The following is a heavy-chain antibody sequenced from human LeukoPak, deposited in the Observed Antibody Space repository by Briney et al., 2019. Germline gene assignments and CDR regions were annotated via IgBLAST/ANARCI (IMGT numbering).Heavy chain of an antibody. D-gene: IGHD6-19*01. CDR1: GASVSSSSYY. J-gene: IGHJ4*02. Sequence: PSETLSLTCTVSGASVSSSSYYWGWVRQPPGKGLEWIGSIYYSGSTYYHPSLKSRVTISVDTSKNQFSLKLSSVTAADTAVYYWAGIAVVLRFSDYWGQGTLVTVSS. CDR3: AGIAVVLRFSDY. CDR2: IYYSGST. V-gene: IGHV4-39*07.